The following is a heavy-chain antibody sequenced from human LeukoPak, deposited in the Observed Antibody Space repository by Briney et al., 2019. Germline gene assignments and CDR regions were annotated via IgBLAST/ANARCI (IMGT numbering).Heavy chain of an antibody. CDR2: IHYSGKA. Sequence: PSETLSLTCTVSGGSISGYYWTWIRQPPGKGLEWIGQIHYSGKADYNPSLKSRITISVDTSKNQMSLKLTSVTAADTAIYHCARFGVNYDMDVWGQGTTVTV. V-gene: IGHV4-59*01. CDR1: GGSISGYY. J-gene: IGHJ6*02. D-gene: IGHD3-16*01. CDR3: ARFGVNYDMDV.